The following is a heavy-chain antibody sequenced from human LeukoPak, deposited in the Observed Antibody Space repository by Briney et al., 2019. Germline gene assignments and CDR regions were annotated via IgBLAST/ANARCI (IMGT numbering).Heavy chain of an antibody. CDR3: ARDLVNWARSIYAMDV. V-gene: IGHV3-30-3*01. Sequence: GGSLRLSCAASGFTFSSYAMHWVRQAPGKGLEWVAVISYDGSNKYNADSVKGRFTISRDNSNNTLYLQMNSLRAEDTAVYYCARDLVNWARSIYAMDVWGQGTTVIVCS. CDR2: ISYDGSNK. J-gene: IGHJ6*02. D-gene: IGHD7-27*01. CDR1: GFTFSSYA.